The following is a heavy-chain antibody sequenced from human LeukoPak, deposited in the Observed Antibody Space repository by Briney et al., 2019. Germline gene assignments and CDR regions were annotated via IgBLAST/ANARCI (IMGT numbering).Heavy chain of an antibody. CDR3: AKVPKKMATIRGGFDY. V-gene: IGHV3-74*01. J-gene: IGHJ4*02. Sequence: GGSLRLSCAASGFTFSSYWMHWVRQAPGKGLVWVSRINSDGSSTSYADSVKGRFTISRDNAKNTLYLQMNSLRAEDTAVYYCAKVPKKMATIRGGFDYWGQGTLVTVSS. CDR2: INSDGSST. D-gene: IGHD5-24*01. CDR1: GFTFSSYW.